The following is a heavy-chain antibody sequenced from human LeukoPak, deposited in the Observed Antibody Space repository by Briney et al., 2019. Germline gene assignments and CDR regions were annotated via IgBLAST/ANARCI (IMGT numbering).Heavy chain of an antibody. Sequence: GGSLRLSCTASGFTFNSYTMNWVRQAPGKGLEWVSIISASGGGTYYADSVKGRFIISRDNSKITLYLQMNSLRAEDTAIYYCAKTAAAGTPTNFDYWGQGTLVTVSS. V-gene: IGHV3-23*01. CDR1: GFTFNSYT. J-gene: IGHJ4*02. D-gene: IGHD6-13*01. CDR2: ISASGGGT. CDR3: AKTAAAGTPTNFDY.